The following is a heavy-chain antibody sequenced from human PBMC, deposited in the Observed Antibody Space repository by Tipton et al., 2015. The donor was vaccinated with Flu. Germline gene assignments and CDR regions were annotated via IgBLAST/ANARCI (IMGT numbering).Heavy chain of an antibody. CDR3: VRNDYRGYYYYGMDV. CDR2: VTRNGDDT. CDR1: GFTFDDYG. J-gene: IGHJ6*02. Sequence: SLRLSCAASGFTFDDYGMSWVRQVPGRGLEWVSGVTRNGDDTGYADSVKGRFTISRDSAKNPLYLQVNSLRAEDTALYYCVRNDYRGYYYYGMDVWGQGTTVAVSS. V-gene: IGHV3-20*04. D-gene: IGHD4-11*01.